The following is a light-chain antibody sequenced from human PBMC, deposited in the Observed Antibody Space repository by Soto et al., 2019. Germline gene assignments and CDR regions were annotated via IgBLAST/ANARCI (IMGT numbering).Light chain of an antibody. V-gene: IGKV3-20*01. CDR2: GAS. Sequence: EIVLTQSPGTLSLSPGERATLSCRASQSVSSSYLAWYQQKTGQAPRLLIYGASSRATGIPDRFSSSGSGTDFTLTISRLEPEDFAVYYCQQYGRSPAFGGGTKVEIK. CDR1: QSVSSSY. CDR3: QQYGRSPA. J-gene: IGKJ4*01.